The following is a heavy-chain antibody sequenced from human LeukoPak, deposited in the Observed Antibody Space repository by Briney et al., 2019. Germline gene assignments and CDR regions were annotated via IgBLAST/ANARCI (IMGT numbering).Heavy chain of an antibody. Sequence: TSETLSLTCTVSGVSITSYFWSWIRQPPGRGLEWIGYIYDSGSTNSNPSLKSRVSISLDTSKNQFSLKLSSVTAADTAVYYCARGRVPGAWGQGTLVTVSS. CDR2: IYDSGST. CDR3: ARGRVPGA. J-gene: IGHJ4*02. CDR1: GVSITSYF. V-gene: IGHV4-59*01. D-gene: IGHD6-19*01.